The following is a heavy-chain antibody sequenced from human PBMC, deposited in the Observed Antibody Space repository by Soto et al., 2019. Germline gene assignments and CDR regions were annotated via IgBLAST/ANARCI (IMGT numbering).Heavy chain of an antibody. CDR2: IYPGDSDT. Sequence: PGESLKISCKGSGYSFTSYWIGWVRQMPGKGLEWMGIIYPGDSDTRYSPSFQGQVTISADKSISTAYLQWSSLKAPDTAMYYCARQAVATRNYYYGMDVWGQGTTVTVSS. D-gene: IGHD5-12*01. CDR3: ARQAVATRNYYYGMDV. CDR1: GYSFTSYW. J-gene: IGHJ6*02. V-gene: IGHV5-51*01.